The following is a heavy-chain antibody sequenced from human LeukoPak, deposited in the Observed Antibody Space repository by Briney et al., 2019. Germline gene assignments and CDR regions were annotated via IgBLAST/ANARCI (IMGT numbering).Heavy chain of an antibody. CDR3: AKTYYYDSSGFSVDY. CDR2: ISYDGSNI. V-gene: IGHV3-30*18. CDR1: GFTFSSYG. J-gene: IGHJ4*02. D-gene: IGHD3-22*01. Sequence: GGSLRLSCAASGFTFSSYGMHWVRQAPGKGLEWVAGISYDGSNIFYADSVKGRFTISRDNFKNTLYLQMNSLRAEDTAVYYFAKTYYYDSSGFSVDYWGQGTLVTVSS.